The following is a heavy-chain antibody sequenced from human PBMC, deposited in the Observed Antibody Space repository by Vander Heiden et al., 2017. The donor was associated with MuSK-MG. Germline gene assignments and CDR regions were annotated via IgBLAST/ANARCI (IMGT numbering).Heavy chain of an antibody. CDR3: ARDSSSSWYSY. V-gene: IGHV3-30*04. D-gene: IGHD6-13*01. Sequence: QVQLVESGGGVVQPGRSLRLSCAASGFTFSSYAMHWVRQAPGKGLEWVAVISYDGSNKYYADSVKGRFTISRDNSKNTLYLQMNSLRAEDTAVYYCARDSSSSWYSYWGQGTLVTVSS. CDR1: GFTFSSYA. J-gene: IGHJ4*02. CDR2: ISYDGSNK.